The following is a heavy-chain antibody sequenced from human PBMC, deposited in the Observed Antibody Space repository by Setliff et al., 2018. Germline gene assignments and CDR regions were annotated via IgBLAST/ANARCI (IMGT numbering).Heavy chain of an antibody. CDR3: ARAHCIGGYCYYGYFQY. Sequence: VASVKVSCKASGYTFTNNYIHWVRQAPGQGLEWLGLINPSGGYTNYAQKFQDRITLTRDTPTNTLYMELGSLRSEDTAVYFCARAHCIGGYCYYGYFQYWGQGTLVTVS. V-gene: IGHV1-46*01. CDR1: GYTFTNNY. D-gene: IGHD2-21*02. CDR2: INPSGGYT. J-gene: IGHJ1*01.